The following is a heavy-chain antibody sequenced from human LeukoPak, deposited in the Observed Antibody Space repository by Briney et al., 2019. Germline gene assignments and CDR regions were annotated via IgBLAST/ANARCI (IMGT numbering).Heavy chain of an antibody. Sequence: KPGGSLRLSCAASGFTFSSYSMNWVRQAPGKGLEWVSSISSSSSYIYYADSVKGRFTISRDNAKNSLYLQMNSLRAEDTAVYYCASFCGGDCYVSDDAFDIWGQGTMVTVSS. V-gene: IGHV3-21*01. D-gene: IGHD2-21*02. CDR2: ISSSSSYI. CDR1: GFTFSSYS. J-gene: IGHJ3*02. CDR3: ASFCGGDCYVSDDAFDI.